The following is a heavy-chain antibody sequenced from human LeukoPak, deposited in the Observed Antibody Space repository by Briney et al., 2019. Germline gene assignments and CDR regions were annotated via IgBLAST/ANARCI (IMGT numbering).Heavy chain of an antibody. CDR3: ARVGLYCTSTSCYVNRFDP. D-gene: IGHD2-2*01. J-gene: IGHJ5*02. CDR1: GFTFSSYA. CDR2: ISYDGSNK. V-gene: IGHV3-30*04. Sequence: GRSLRLSCAASGFTFSSYAMHWVRQAPGKGLEWVAVISYDGSNKYYADSVKGRFTISRDNSKNTLYLQMNSLRAEDTAVYYCARVGLYCTSTSCYVNRFDPWGQGTLVTVSS.